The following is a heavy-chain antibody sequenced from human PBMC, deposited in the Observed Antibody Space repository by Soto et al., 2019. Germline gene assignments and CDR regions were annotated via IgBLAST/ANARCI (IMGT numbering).Heavy chain of an antibody. V-gene: IGHV3-21*01. D-gene: IGHD2-2*01. J-gene: IGHJ6*02. CDR1: GFTFWTYT. Sequence: GGSLRLSCAASGFTFWTYTMNWVRQAPGKGLEWVSAISSSSSYSYYAASVKGRFTISRDNAKNSLYLQMNSLRDEDTAVYHCARDIVVVPPLYYYYYGMDVWGQGTTVTVSS. CDR3: ARDIVVVPPLYYYYYGMDV. CDR2: ISSSSSYS.